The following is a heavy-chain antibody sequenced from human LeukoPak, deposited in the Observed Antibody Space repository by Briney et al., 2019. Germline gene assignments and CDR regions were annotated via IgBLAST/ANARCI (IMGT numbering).Heavy chain of an antibody. CDR3: ARGVEGVVVPAATYFDY. Sequence: PSETLSLTCTVSGGSISSYYWSWIRQPPGKGLEWIGYIYYSGSTNYNPSLKSRVTISVDTSKNQFSLKLSFVTAADTAVYYCARGVEGVVVPAATYFDYWGQGTLVTVSS. J-gene: IGHJ4*02. CDR2: IYYSGST. D-gene: IGHD2-2*01. CDR1: GGSISSYY. V-gene: IGHV4-59*01.